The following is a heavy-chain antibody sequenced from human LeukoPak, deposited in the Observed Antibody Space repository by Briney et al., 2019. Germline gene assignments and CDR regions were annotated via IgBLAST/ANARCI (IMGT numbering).Heavy chain of an antibody. D-gene: IGHD3-10*01. Sequence: GRSLRLSCAASGFTFDDYAMHWVWQAPGKGLEWVSGISWNSGSIGYADSVKGRFTISRDNAKNSLYLQMNSLRAEDTAVYYCARDYGYAFDIWGQGTMVTVSS. CDR3: ARDYGYAFDI. J-gene: IGHJ3*02. CDR2: ISWNSGSI. V-gene: IGHV3-9*01. CDR1: GFTFDDYA.